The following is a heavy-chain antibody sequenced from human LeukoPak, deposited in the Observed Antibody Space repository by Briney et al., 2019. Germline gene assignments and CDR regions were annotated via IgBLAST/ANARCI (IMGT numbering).Heavy chain of an antibody. J-gene: IGHJ4*02. Sequence: SETLSLTCTVSGGSISSSSYYWGWIRQPPGKGLEWIGSIYYSGSTNYNPSLKSRVTISVDTSKNQFSLKLSSVTAADTAVYYCARRVGYDSSGLRDYWGQGTLVTVSS. D-gene: IGHD3-22*01. V-gene: IGHV4-39*07. CDR2: IYYSGST. CDR1: GGSISSSSYY. CDR3: ARRVGYDSSGLRDY.